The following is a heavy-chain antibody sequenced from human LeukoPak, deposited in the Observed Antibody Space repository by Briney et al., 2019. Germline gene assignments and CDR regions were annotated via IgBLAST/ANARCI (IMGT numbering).Heavy chain of an antibody. Sequence: PGGSLRLSCAASGFTFTSYGMHWVRQAPGKGLEWVSDIWNDGSKKYYADSVKGRFTLSTDNTKKTLYLQMRSLRAADTRVYYSARDASVVYYYCMDVWGKGTTVTVSS. CDR1: GFTFTSYG. D-gene: IGHD2-2*01. CDR2: IWNDGSKK. CDR3: ARDASVVYYYCMDV. J-gene: IGHJ6*03. V-gene: IGHV3-33*01.